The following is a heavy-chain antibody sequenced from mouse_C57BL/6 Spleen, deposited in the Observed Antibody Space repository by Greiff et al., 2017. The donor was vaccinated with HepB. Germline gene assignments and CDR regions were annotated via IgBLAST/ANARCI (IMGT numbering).Heavy chain of an antibody. J-gene: IGHJ3*01. D-gene: IGHD2-3*01. CDR2: IYPGDGDT. CDR3: AIYYDGYGGFAY. CDR1: GYAFSSYW. Sequence: VQLQQSGAELVKPGASVKISCKASGYAFSSYWMNWVKQRPGKGLEWIGQIYPGDGDTNYHGKFKGQATLTADKSSSTAYMQLSSLTTEDSAVYFCAIYYDGYGGFAYWGQGTLVTVSA. V-gene: IGHV1-80*01.